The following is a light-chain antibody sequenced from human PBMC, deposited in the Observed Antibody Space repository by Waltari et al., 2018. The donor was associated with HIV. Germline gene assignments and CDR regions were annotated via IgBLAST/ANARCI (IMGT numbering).Light chain of an antibody. Sequence: EKVMTQYPATLSVSPGERANLSCRASQRVSSNLAWYQQKPGQAPRLLIYDASTRATGIPGRFSGSGSGTEFTLTISSLQSEDFAVYYCQQYNSWPITFGQGTRLEIK. V-gene: IGKV3-15*01. CDR1: QRVSSN. J-gene: IGKJ5*01. CDR2: DAS. CDR3: QQYNSWPIT.